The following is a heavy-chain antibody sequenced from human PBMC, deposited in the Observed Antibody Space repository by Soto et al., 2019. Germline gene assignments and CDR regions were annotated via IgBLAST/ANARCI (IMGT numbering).Heavy chain of an antibody. Sequence: GVSLRLSCAASGFTFSSYSMNWVRQAPGKGLEWVSYISSSSSTIYYADSVKGRFTISRDNAKNSLYLQMNSLRDEDTALYYCARYCISTSCYDAFDYWGQGTLVTVSS. D-gene: IGHD2-2*01. CDR3: ARYCISTSCYDAFDY. CDR2: ISSSSSTI. V-gene: IGHV3-48*02. J-gene: IGHJ4*02. CDR1: GFTFSSYS.